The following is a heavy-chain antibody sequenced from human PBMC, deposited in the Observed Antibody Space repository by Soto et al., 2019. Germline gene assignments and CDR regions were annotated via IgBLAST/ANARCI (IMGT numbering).Heavy chain of an antibody. CDR3: AKDLVRPVRDFWSGPSH. CDR1: GFTFRTYG. V-gene: IGHV3-30*18. D-gene: IGHD3-3*01. J-gene: IGHJ4*02. CDR2: ISYDGSNK. Sequence: QVQLVESGGGVVQPGRSLRLSCAASGFTFRTYGMHWVRQTPSKGLEWVAFISYDGSNKYYADSVKGRFTISRDNPKNTLYLQMNSLRAEDTAVYYCAKDLVRPVRDFWSGPSHWGQGTLVTVSS.